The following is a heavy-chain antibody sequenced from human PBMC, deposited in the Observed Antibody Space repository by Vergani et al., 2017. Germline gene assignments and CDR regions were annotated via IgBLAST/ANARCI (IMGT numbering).Heavy chain of an antibody. CDR3: AKEARVDTIFGLVFREDAFDI. D-gene: IGHD3-3*01. CDR1: GFTFSSYA. CDR2: ISGGGGST. J-gene: IGHJ3*02. V-gene: IGHV3-23*04. Sequence: VQLVESGGGVVQPGRSLRLSCAASGFTFSSYAMSWVRQAPGKGLEWVSLISGGGGSTYYADSVKGRFTISRDNSKNTLYLQMNSLRAEDTAVYYCAKEARVDTIFGLVFREDAFDIWGQGTMVTVSS.